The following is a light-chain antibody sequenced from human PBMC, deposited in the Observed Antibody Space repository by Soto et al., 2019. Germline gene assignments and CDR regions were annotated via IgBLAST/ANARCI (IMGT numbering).Light chain of an antibody. CDR3: QQYDSSLCT. Sequence: EIVLTQSPGTLSLSPGERATLSCRASQSVSSSYLAWYQQKPGQAPRLLIYGTSTRATGIPDRFSGSGSGTDFTLTISRLEPEDFAVYYCQQYDSSLCTFAQGTKLEIK. V-gene: IGKV3-20*01. J-gene: IGKJ2*02. CDR1: QSVSSSY. CDR2: GTS.